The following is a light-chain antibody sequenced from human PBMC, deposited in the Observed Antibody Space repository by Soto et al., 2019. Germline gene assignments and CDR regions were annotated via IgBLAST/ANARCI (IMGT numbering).Light chain of an antibody. V-gene: IGLV2-14*01. CDR1: SSDVGGYNY. J-gene: IGLJ1*01. CDR2: EVS. Sequence: ALPQPASVSGSPGQSITISCTGTSSDVGGYNYVSWYQQHPGKAPKLMIYEVSNRPSGVSNRFTGSKSGNTASLTISGLQAEDEADYYCSSYTSSSTLIYVFGTVTKGTVL. CDR3: SSYTSSSTLIYV.